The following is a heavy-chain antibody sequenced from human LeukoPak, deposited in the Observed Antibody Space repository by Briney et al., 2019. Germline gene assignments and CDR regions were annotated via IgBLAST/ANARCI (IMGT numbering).Heavy chain of an antibody. CDR1: GFTFSNAW. Sequence: KPGGSLRLSCAASGFTFSNAWMSWVRQAPGKGLEWVGRIKTKTDGETTHYAAPVKGRFTISRDDSKNTLYLQMNSLKTEDTAVYYCTTAPGYSGYDLVWGQGTLVIVSS. CDR2: IKTKTDGETT. CDR3: TTAPGYSGYDLV. J-gene: IGHJ4*02. D-gene: IGHD5-12*01. V-gene: IGHV3-15*01.